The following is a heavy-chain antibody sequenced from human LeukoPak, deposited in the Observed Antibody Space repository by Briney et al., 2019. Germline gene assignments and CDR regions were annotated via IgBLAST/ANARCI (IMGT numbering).Heavy chain of an antibody. Sequence: PSETLSLTCTVSGDSISGYYRTWIRQPPGKGLEWIGYIYYSGSINYNPSLKSRLTISVDTSKNQFSLKVSSVTAADTAVYYCARLRGNYFPDYWGQGTLVTVSS. V-gene: IGHV4-59*01. CDR3: ARLRGNYFPDY. CDR2: IYYSGSI. D-gene: IGHD4-11*01. CDR1: GDSISGYY. J-gene: IGHJ4*02.